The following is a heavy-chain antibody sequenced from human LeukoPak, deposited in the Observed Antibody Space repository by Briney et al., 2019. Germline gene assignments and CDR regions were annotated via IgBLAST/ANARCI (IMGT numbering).Heavy chain of an antibody. J-gene: IGHJ6*02. CDR3: AKDLGGEPYYYYGMDV. V-gene: IGHV3-23*01. Sequence: GGSLRLSCAASGFTFSSYAMSWVRQAPGKGLEWVSAISGGGGGTFYADSVKGRFTISRDNSKNTLYLQMNSLRAEDTAVYYCAKDLGGEPYYYYGMDVWGQGTTVTVSS. D-gene: IGHD1-14*01. CDR1: GFTFSSYA. CDR2: ISGGGGGT.